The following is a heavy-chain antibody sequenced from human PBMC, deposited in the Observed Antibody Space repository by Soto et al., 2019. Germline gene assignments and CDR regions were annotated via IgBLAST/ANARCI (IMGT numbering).Heavy chain of an antibody. J-gene: IGHJ4*02. CDR2: IIPIFGTA. CDR3: ARGPTIFGVVIRGYFDY. CDR1: GGTFSSYA. Sequence: ASVKVSCKASGGTFSSYAISWVRQAPGQGLEWMGGIIPIFGTANYAQKFQGRVTITADESTSTAYMELSSLRSEDTAVYYCARGPTIFGVVIRGYFDYWGQGTLVTVSS. V-gene: IGHV1-69*13. D-gene: IGHD3-3*01.